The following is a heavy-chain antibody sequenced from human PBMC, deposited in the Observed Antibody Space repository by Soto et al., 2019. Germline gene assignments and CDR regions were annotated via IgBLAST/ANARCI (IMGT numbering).Heavy chain of an antibody. CDR1: GASMSSGGYY. Sequence: QVQLQESGPGLVKPSQTLSLTCTVSGASMSSGGYYWTWIRQSPGKGLEWIGYIYYSGSTYYNPSLESRVAISLDTSRSQFSLTLHSVTAADTAIYYCARDRHNNFFDPWGKGTLVTVSS. V-gene: IGHV4-31*03. CDR2: IYYSGST. D-gene: IGHD6-6*01. J-gene: IGHJ5*02. CDR3: ARDRHNNFFDP.